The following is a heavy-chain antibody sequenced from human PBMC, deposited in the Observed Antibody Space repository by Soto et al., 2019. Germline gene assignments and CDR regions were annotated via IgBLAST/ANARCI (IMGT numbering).Heavy chain of an antibody. CDR1: GFTFSSHT. CDR2: ISSSSSPI. V-gene: IGHV3-48*01. D-gene: IGHD3-3*01. J-gene: IGHJ6*02. Sequence: GGSMRLSCAASGFTFSSHTMNWVRQAPGKGLEWVSYISSSSSPIFYADSVEGRFTISRDNAKNSLYLQMNSLRAEDTAVYYCAREDPWSANADDMDVWGQGIPGHRLL. CDR3: AREDPWSANADDMDV.